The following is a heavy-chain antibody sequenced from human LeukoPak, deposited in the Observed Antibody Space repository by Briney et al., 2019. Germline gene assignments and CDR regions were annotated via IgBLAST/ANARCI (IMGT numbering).Heavy chain of an antibody. CDR3: ARQTATAYDITFFDY. Sequence: WRSLRLSCAASGFTFSSYGMHWVRQAPGKGLEWVAVIRYDGSNNYYADSVKGRFTISRDNSKNSLYLQMNSRRAEDTAVYYFARQTATAYDITFFDYWGQGTLVTASS. V-gene: IGHV3-33*01. D-gene: IGHD3-9*01. CDR2: IRYDGSNN. J-gene: IGHJ4*02. CDR1: GFTFSSYG.